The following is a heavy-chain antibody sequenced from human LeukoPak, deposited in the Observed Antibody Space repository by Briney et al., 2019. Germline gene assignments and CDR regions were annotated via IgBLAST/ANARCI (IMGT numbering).Heavy chain of an antibody. J-gene: IGHJ4*02. V-gene: IGHV3-7*01. CDR1: GFTFSSNW. CDR3: ARDLLDGYSIAAYYFDY. CDR2: IKQDGSEK. D-gene: IGHD5-24*01. Sequence: GGSLRLSCAASGFTFSSNWMSWVRHAPGEGLGWVAKIKQDGSEKYYVDSVKGRFTISRDNAKNSLYLQMNSLRAEDTAVYYCARDLLDGYSIAAYYFDYWGQGTLVTVSS.